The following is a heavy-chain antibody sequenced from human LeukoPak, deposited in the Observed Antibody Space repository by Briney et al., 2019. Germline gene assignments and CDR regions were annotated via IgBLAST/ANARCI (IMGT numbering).Heavy chain of an antibody. CDR3: ARDGRRGDSGYPGYGMDV. CDR2: IWYDGSNK. D-gene: IGHD5-12*01. J-gene: IGHJ6*02. Sequence: GRSLRLSCAASGFTFSSYGMHWVRQAPGKGLEWVAVIWYDGSNKYYADSVKGRFTISRDNSKNTLYLQMNSLRAEDTAVYYCARDGRRGDSGYPGYGMDVWGQGTTVTVSS. CDR1: GFTFSSYG. V-gene: IGHV3-33*01.